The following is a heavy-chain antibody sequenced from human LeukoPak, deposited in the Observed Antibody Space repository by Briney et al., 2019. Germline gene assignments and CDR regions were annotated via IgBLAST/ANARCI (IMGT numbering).Heavy chain of an antibody. V-gene: IGHV4-30-2*01. CDR3: ARGGQELASFDY. D-gene: IGHD6-13*01. J-gene: IGHJ4*02. CDR2: IYHSGST. Sequence: PQTLSLTCTVSGGSISSGGYYWSWIRQPPGKGLEWIGYIYHSGSTYYNPSLKSRVTISVDTSKNQFSLKLNSVTAADTAVYYCARGGQELASFDYWGQGTLVTVSS. CDR1: GGSISSGGYY.